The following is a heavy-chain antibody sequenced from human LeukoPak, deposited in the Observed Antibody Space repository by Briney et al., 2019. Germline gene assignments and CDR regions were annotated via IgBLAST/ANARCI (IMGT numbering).Heavy chain of an antibody. CDR3: ARFDHVWETHGMDAFDL. Sequence: PSETLSLTCAVSGYSISRGYFWGWIRQPPGKGLEWIGNIYHSESTHYNPPLKSRVTISADTSKNQFSLKLSSVTAADTAVYYCARFDHVWETHGMDAFDLWGQGTMVTVSS. J-gene: IGHJ3*01. CDR1: GYSISRGYF. V-gene: IGHV4-38-2*01. D-gene: IGHD3-16*01. CDR2: IYHSEST.